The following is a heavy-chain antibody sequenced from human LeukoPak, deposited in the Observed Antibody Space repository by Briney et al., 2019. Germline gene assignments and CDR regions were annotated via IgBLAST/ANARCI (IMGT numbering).Heavy chain of an antibody. CDR2: IYHSGST. CDR1: GGSISSYY. Sequence: PSETLSLTCTVSGGSISSYYWSWIRQPPGKGLEWIGSIYHSGSTYYNPSLKSRVTISVGTSKNQFSLKLSSVTAADTAVYYCAITYCSSTSCYDAFDIWGQGTMVTVSS. V-gene: IGHV4-59*04. J-gene: IGHJ3*02. CDR3: AITYCSSTSCYDAFDI. D-gene: IGHD2-2*01.